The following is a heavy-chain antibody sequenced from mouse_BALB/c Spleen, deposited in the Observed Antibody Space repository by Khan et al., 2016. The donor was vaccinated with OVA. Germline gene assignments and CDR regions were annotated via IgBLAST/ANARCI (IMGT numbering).Heavy chain of an antibody. CDR2: INPGSGGT. Sequence: QVQLKQSGAELVRPGTSVKVSCKASGYAFTNYLIEWVKQRPGQGLEWIGVINPGSGGTNYNEQFKGKATLTADKSSSTAYIKLSSLTSDDSAFYFCARRDYAMDYWGQGTSVTVSS. CDR3: ARRDYAMDY. V-gene: IGHV1-54*01. J-gene: IGHJ4*01. CDR1: GYAFTNYL.